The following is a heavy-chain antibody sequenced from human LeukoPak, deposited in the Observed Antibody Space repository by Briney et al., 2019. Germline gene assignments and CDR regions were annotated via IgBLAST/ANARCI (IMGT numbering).Heavy chain of an antibody. CDR3: AGRDRGYYYGLDL. J-gene: IGHJ6*02. D-gene: IGHD3-10*01. V-gene: IGHV3-66*01. CDR2: IHSGGST. CDR1: GFTVRNNY. Sequence: PGGSLRLSCAASGFTVRNNYMSWVRQAPVKGLEWVSVIHSGGSTVYANSVKGRFTISRDNSKNTLYLQMNGLRAEDTGVYYCAGRDRGYYYGLDLWGQGTTVTVSS.